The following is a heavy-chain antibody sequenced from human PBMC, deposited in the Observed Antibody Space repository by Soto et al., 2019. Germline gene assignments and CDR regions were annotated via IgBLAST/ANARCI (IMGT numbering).Heavy chain of an antibody. Sequence: QVQLVQSGAEVKKPGSSVKVSCKASGGTFSSYAISWVRQAPGQGLEWMGGIIPIFGTANYAQKFQGRVTITADESTSTAYMELSSLRSEDTAVYYCARTIRGYSGYDPIYSNYGMDVWGQGTTVTVSS. V-gene: IGHV1-69*01. CDR1: GGTFSSYA. D-gene: IGHD5-12*01. CDR2: IIPIFGTA. J-gene: IGHJ6*02. CDR3: ARTIRGYSGYDPIYSNYGMDV.